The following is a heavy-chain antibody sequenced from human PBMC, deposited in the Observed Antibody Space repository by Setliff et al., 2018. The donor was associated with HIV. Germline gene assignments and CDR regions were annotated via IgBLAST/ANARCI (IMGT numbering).Heavy chain of an antibody. J-gene: IGHJ4*02. CDR1: GGSISSTNYF. Sequence: SETLSLTCTVSGGSISSTNYFWGWIRQPPGKGLEWIGTIYYHGSTYYNPSLKSRFTISIDTSKNQFSLQLTSVTAADTAVYYCVNPSGAMGDFYSWGQGTLVTVSS. CDR3: VNPSGAMGDFYS. V-gene: IGHV4-39*01. CDR2: IYYHGST. D-gene: IGHD3-16*01.